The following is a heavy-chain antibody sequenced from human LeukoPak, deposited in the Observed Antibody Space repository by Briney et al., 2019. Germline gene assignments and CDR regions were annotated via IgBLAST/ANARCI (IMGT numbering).Heavy chain of an antibody. Sequence: GGSLRLSCAASGFTFSSFAMSWVRQAPGKGLEWVSAISGSGGSTYYADSVKGRFSISGDNSKNTLYLQMNSLRAEDTAVYYCAKAELVGAAGAVGYWGQGTLVTVSS. CDR1: GFTFSSFA. V-gene: IGHV3-23*01. CDR3: AKAELVGAAGAVGY. D-gene: IGHD2-15*01. CDR2: ISGSGGST. J-gene: IGHJ4*02.